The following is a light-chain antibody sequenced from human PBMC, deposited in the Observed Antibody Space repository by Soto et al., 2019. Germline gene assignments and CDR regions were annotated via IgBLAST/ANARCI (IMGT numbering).Light chain of an antibody. V-gene: IGKV1-5*03. Sequence: DIQMTQSPSTLSGSVGDRVTITCLASQTISSWLAWYQQKPGKAPKLLIYKASTLKSGVPSRFSGSGSGTEFTLTISSLQSEDFAVYYCHQYNDWPPVTFGGGTKVDIK. CDR1: QTISSW. J-gene: IGKJ4*01. CDR2: KAS. CDR3: HQYNDWPPVT.